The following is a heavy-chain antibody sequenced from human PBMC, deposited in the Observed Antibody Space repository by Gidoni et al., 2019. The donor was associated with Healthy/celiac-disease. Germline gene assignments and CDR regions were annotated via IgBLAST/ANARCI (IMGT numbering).Heavy chain of an antibody. CDR2: ISGSGGST. CDR1: GFTFSSCA. V-gene: IGHV3-23*01. Sequence: EVQLLESGGGLVQPGGSLSLSCAASGFTFSSCAMSWVRQAPGKGREWGSAISGSGGSTYYADSVKGRFTISRDNSKNKLYLQMNSLRAEDTAVYYCAKNGSPPWGYWGQGTLVTVSS. D-gene: IGHD1-26*01. J-gene: IGHJ4*02. CDR3: AKNGSPPWGY.